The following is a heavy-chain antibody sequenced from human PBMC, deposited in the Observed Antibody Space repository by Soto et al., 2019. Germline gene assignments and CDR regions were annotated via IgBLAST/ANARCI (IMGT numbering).Heavy chain of an antibody. Sequence: QVQLQQWGAGLLKPSETLSLTCAVYGGSFSGYYWSWIRQPPGKGLEWIGEINHSGSTNYNPSLKSRVTISVDTSKNQFSLKLSSVTAADTAVYYCARTRGGSLEYFDYWGQGTLVTVSS. CDR2: INHSGST. D-gene: IGHD5-12*01. V-gene: IGHV4-34*01. CDR1: GGSFSGYY. J-gene: IGHJ4*02. CDR3: ARTRGGSLEYFDY.